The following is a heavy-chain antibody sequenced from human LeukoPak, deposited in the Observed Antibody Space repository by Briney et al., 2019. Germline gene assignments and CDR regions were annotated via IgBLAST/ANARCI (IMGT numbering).Heavy chain of an antibody. V-gene: IGHV3-23*01. CDR2: ISNSGGST. CDR1: GFTFSNYH. D-gene: IGHD5-18*01. Sequence: PGGSLRLSCAASGFTFSNYHMSWVRQPPGKGLEWVSGISNSGGSTQYADSVKGRFTISRDNSKNTLYLQMNSLRAEDTAVYYCAKDIAQGYTFGSIEQDYWGQGTLVTVSS. J-gene: IGHJ4*02. CDR3: AKDIAQGYTFGSIEQDY.